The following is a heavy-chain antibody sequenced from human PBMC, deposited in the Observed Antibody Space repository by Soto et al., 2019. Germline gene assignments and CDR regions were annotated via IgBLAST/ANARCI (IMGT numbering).Heavy chain of an antibody. CDR1: GFTFSSFW. V-gene: IGHV3-74*01. J-gene: IGHJ4*02. CDR3: ARGHSGSYYRALDY. CDR2: INSDGSST. D-gene: IGHD1-26*01. Sequence: GGSLRLSCAASGFTFSSFWMDWVRQAPGKGLEWVSRINSDGSSTSYADSVKGRFTISRDNAKNTLYLQMNSLRAEDTAVYYCARGHSGSYYRALDYWGQGTLVTVSS.